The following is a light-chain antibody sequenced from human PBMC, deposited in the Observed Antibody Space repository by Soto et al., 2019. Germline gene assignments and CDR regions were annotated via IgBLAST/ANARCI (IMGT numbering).Light chain of an antibody. V-gene: IGLV2-14*01. J-gene: IGLJ1*01. Sequence: QSVLTQPASVSGSPGQSVTISCAGTSGDVGGYNYVSWYQQHPGKAPKLMIHAVTNRPSGVSNRFSGSKSGNTASLTISSLQAEDEADYYCQSYDSSLSGYVFGTGTKLTVL. CDR2: AVT. CDR3: QSYDSSLSGYV. CDR1: SGDVGGYNY.